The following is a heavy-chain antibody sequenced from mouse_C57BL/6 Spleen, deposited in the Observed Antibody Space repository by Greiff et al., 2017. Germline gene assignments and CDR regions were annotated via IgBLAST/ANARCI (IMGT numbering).Heavy chain of an antibody. D-gene: IGHD4-1*01. V-gene: IGHV1-76*01. J-gene: IGHJ4*01. CDR3: ARVGDYYAMDY. CDR2: IYPGSGNT. Sequence: QLQQSGAELVRPGASVKLSCKASGYTFTDYYINWVKQRPGQGLEWIARIYPGSGNTYYNEKFKGKATLTAEKSSSTAYMQLSSLTSEDSAVYFCARVGDYYAMDYWGQGTSVTVSS. CDR1: GYTFTDYY.